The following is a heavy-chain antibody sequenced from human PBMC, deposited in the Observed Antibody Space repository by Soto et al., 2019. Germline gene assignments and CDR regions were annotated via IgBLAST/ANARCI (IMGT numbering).Heavy chain of an antibody. CDR2: ISYDGSNK. J-gene: IGHJ4*02. Sequence: PGGSLRLSCAASGFTFSSYGMHWVRQAPGKGLEWVAVISYDGSNKYYADSVKGRFTISRDNSKNTLYLQMNSLRAEDTAVYYCAKDAYYYDRSGYYSDYWGQGTLVTVSS. V-gene: IGHV3-30*18. CDR3: AKDAYYYDRSGYYSDY. D-gene: IGHD3-22*01. CDR1: GFTFSSYG.